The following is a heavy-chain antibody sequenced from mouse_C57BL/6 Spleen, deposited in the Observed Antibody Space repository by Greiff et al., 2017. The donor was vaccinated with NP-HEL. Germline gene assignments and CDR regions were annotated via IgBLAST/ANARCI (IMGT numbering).Heavy chain of an antibody. CDR1: GYTFTDYY. J-gene: IGHJ1*03. V-gene: IGHV1-76*01. CDR2: IYPGSGNT. D-gene: IGHD1-1*01. Sequence: QVQLKESGAELVRPGASVKLSCKASGYTFTDYYINWVKQRPGQGLEWIARIYPGSGNTYYNEKFKGKATLTAEKSSSTAYMQLSSLTSEDSAVYFCARSFYGSSFDWYFDVWGTGTTVTVSS. CDR3: ARSFYGSSFDWYFDV.